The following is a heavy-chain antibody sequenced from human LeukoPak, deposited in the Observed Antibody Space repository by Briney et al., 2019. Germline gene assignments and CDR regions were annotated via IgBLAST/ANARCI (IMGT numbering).Heavy chain of an antibody. Sequence: SGGSLRLSCAASGFTFSSYAMNWVRQAPGRGLEWVSGFSGSGGTTYYADSVRGLFTISRDNSKNTLYLQMNSLRAGDTAVYYCANGNRCTSPNCLGYYYFYMDVWGKGTTVTVSS. CDR2: FSGSGGTT. CDR1: GFTFSSYA. D-gene: IGHD2-8*01. CDR3: ANGNRCTSPNCLGYYYFYMDV. J-gene: IGHJ6*03. V-gene: IGHV3-23*01.